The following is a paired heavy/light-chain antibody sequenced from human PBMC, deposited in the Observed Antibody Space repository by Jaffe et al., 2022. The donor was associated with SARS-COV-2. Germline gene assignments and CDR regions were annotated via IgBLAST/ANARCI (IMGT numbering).Heavy chain of an antibody. D-gene: IGHD3-16*01. CDR1: GYTFRNSA. J-gene: IGHJ6*02. V-gene: IGHV1-3*01. CDR2: INAVNGNT. CDR3: AKGAVIGPEVWDYGLDV. Sequence: QVQLAQSGAEVKKPGASVKLSCKASGYTFRNSAMHWVRQAPGQRLEWMGWINAVNGNTKYSQKFQGRVTITRDTSATTAYMELRSLRSEDTAVYYCAKGAVIGPEVWDYGLDVWGQGSTVTVSS.
Light chain of an antibody. J-gene: IGLJ2*01. CDR3: QAWISTTAV. Sequence: SFELAQPPSVSVSPGQTASISCSGDTLGDKYVCWYQQKPGQSPVMLIYQDNKRPSGIPERFSGSNSGNSATLTISGAQAMDEANYYCQAWISTTAVFGGGTKLTVL. V-gene: IGLV3-1*01. CDR1: TLGDKY. CDR2: QDN.